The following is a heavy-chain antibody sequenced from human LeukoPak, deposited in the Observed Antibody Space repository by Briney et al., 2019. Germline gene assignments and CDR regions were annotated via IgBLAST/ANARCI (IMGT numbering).Heavy chain of an antibody. CDR2: ITHTGST. V-gene: IGHV4-34*01. CDR3: ARGGLTGTAAYYMDV. J-gene: IGHJ6*03. CDR1: GESFSGYY. D-gene: IGHD1-20*01. Sequence: PSETLSLTCAVYGESFSGYYWSWIRQPPGKGLEWIGDITHTGSTNYNPSLKSRVAISVDVTKNQLSLKLSSVTAADTAVYYCARGGLTGTAAYYMDVWGKGTTVTVS.